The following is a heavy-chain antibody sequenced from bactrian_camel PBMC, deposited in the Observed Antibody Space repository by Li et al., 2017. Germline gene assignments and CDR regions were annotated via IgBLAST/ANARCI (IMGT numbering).Heavy chain of an antibody. V-gene: IGHV3S53*01. CDR1: GNIYGRNC. J-gene: IGHJ4*01. CDR2: IEDGGSV. CDR3: AADSQTYCTGGYWPYDGLGF. D-gene: IGHD2*01. Sequence: HVQLVESGGDSVQAGGSLRLSCIVSGNIYGRNCIGWFRQVPGSEREGIAGIEDGGSVNYGESVKGRFTISEDKAKHILYLQLSNLQPEDSALYYCAADSQTYCTGGYWPYDGLGFRGQGTQVTVS.